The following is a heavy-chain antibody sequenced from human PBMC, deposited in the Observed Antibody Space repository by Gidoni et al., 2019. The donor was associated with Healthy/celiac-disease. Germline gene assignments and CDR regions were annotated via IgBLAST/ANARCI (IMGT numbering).Heavy chain of an antibody. Sequence: QVQLVESGGGVVQPGRSLRLSCAASGFTFSSYGMHWVRQAPGKGLEWVAVIGYDGSNKYYADSVKGRFTISRDNSKNTLYLQMNSLRAEDTAVYYCARSSDDYTGGMDVWGQGTTVTVSS. V-gene: IGHV3-33*01. CDR1: GFTFSSYG. CDR3: ARSSDDYTGGMDV. D-gene: IGHD4-4*01. CDR2: IGYDGSNK. J-gene: IGHJ6*02.